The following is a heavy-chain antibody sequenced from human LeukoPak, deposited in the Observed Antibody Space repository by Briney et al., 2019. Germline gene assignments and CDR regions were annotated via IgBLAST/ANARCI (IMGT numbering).Heavy chain of an antibody. D-gene: IGHD2-15*01. V-gene: IGHV1-46*01. CDR3: ARGGSSDY. CDR2: INPSGGST. J-gene: IGHJ4*02. CDR1: GGTFSSYA. Sequence: GASVKVSCKASGGTFSSYAISWVRQAPGQGLEWMGIINPSGGSTSYARKFQGRVTMTRDTSTSTVYMELSSLRSEDTAVYYCARGGSSDYWGQGTLVTVSS.